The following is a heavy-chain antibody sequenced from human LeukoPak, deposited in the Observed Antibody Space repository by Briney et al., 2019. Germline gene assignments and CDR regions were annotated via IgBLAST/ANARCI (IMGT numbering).Heavy chain of an antibody. Sequence: SETLSLTCTVSGGSISNGGYYWRGNGQHPGKGLDWIRYIYFSPSTYYSPSLQSRLTMSVDTSKIQFSLKLSSVPAADTALYYCARDLGGGSFDFWGQGTLVTVSS. CDR1: GGSISNGGYY. J-gene: IGHJ4*02. V-gene: IGHV4-31*03. CDR2: IYFSPST. D-gene: IGHD2-15*01. CDR3: ARDLGGGSFDF.